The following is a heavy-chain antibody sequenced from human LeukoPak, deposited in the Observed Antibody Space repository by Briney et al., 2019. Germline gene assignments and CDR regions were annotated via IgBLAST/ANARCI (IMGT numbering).Heavy chain of an antibody. D-gene: IGHD3-10*01. V-gene: IGHV3-48*01. J-gene: IGHJ5*02. Sequence: GGSLRLSCAASGFTFSSYSMNWVRQAPGKGLEWVSYISSSSSTIYYADSVKGRFTISRDNAKNSLYLQMNSLRAEDTAVYYCARSVTYYGSGSYNPWGQGTLVTVSS. CDR1: GFTFSSYS. CDR2: ISSSSSTI. CDR3: ARSVTYYGSGSYNP.